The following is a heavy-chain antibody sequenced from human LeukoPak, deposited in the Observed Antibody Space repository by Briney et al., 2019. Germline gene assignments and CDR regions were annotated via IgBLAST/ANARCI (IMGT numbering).Heavy chain of an antibody. V-gene: IGHV1-8*02. J-gene: IGHJ4*02. CDR1: GYTFSDYY. CDR3: ARGKGRSDY. CDR2: MNPNSGNT. Sequence: ASVKVSCKASGYTFSDYYFHWVRQAPGQGLEWMGWMNPNSGNTGYAQKFQGRVTMTRDTSISTAYMELSSLRSEDTAVYYCARGKGRSDYWGQGTLVTVSS.